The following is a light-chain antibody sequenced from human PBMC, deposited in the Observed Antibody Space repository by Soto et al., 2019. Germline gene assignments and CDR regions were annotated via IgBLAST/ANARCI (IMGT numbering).Light chain of an antibody. V-gene: IGKV1-17*01. CDR3: LQRNSYPLT. J-gene: IGKJ4*01. CDR1: QGIGNT. CDR2: TAS. Sequence: DIQMTQSPSSLSASVGDRVTITCRASQGIGNTLDWYQQKPGKAPKPLIYTASNLQGGVPSRFSGSGSGTEFTLTISSLQPEAFATYYCLQRNSYPLTFGGGTKVEI.